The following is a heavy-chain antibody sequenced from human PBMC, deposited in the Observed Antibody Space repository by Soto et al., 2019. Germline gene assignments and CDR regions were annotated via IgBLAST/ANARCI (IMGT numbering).Heavy chain of an antibody. V-gene: IGHV3-53*02. J-gene: IGHJ4*02. CDR1: GFSVSNNY. CDR2: IYGGGNT. CDR3: AREADPLDY. Sequence: EVQLVETGGGLIQPGGSVRLSCAASGFSVSNNYMSWVRQAPGKGLEWVSVIYGGGNTNYADSVKGRFTISRDNSKNTLYLQMNSLRDEDTAVYYCAREADPLDYWGQGTLVTVSS.